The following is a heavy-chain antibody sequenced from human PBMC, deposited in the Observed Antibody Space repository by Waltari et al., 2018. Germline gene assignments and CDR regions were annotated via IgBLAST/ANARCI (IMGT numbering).Heavy chain of an antibody. CDR1: GFTFSSYG. V-gene: IGHV3-30*02. CDR3: AKDLRGYSGYENFDY. J-gene: IGHJ4*02. Sequence: QVQLVESGGGVVQPGGSLRLSCAASGFTFSSYGMHWVRQAPGKGLEWVAFIRYDGSNKYYADSVKGRFTISRDNSKNTLYLQMNSLRAEDTAVYYCAKDLRGYSGYENFDYWGQGTLVTVSS. D-gene: IGHD5-12*01. CDR2: IRYDGSNK.